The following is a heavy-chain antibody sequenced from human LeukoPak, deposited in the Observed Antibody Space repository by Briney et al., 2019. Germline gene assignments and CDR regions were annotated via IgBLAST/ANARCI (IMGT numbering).Heavy chain of an antibody. Sequence: SQTLSLTCAISGDSVSSNTTACNWIRQSPSRGLEWLGRTYYRSKWYNDYAASVKSLITINPDTSKNQFFLHLNSVTAEDTAVYYCVRGGQGDGYSADEAFDFWGQGTVVTVSS. V-gene: IGHV6-1*01. CDR1: GDSVSSNTTA. CDR3: VRGGQGDGYSADEAFDF. CDR2: TYYRSKWYN. D-gene: IGHD5-24*01. J-gene: IGHJ3*01.